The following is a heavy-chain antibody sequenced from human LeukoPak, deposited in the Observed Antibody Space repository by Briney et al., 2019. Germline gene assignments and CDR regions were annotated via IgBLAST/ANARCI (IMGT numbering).Heavy chain of an antibody. J-gene: IGHJ4*02. V-gene: IGHV1-2*02. CDR2: INPNSGGT. D-gene: IGHD3-22*01. CDR1: GYTFTGYY. CDR3: AREDSSGLYYFDY. Sequence: GASVKVSCKASGYTFTGYYMHWVRQAPGQGLEWMGWINPNSGGTNYAQKFQGRVTMTGDTSISTAYMELSRLRSDDTAVYYCAREDSSGLYYFDYWGQGTLVTVSS.